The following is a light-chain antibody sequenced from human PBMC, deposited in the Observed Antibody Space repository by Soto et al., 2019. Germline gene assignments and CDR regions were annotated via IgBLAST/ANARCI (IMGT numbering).Light chain of an antibody. CDR3: HQYGTAPLT. V-gene: IGKV3-20*01. CDR2: GAS. Sequence: VLTQSPGTLSLSPGESATLSCRASQSVAAYYLAWYQQKRGQAPSLLIYGASIRATGIPDRFSGSGSGTDFTLTISRLEPEDFSVYYCHQYGTAPLTFGPGTKVDIK. CDR1: QSVAAYY. J-gene: IGKJ3*01.